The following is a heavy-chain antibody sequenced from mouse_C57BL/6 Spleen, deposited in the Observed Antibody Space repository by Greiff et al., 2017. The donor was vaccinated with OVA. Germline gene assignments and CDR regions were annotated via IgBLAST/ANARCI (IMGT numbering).Heavy chain of an antibody. D-gene: IGHD1-1*01. Sequence: EVKLMESGGGLVKPGGSLKLSCAASGFTFSDYGMHWVRQAPEKGLEWVAYISSGSSTIYYADTVKGRFTISRDNAKNTLFLQMTSLRSEDTAMYYCAGTTVGGAMDYWGQGTSVTVSS. J-gene: IGHJ4*01. V-gene: IGHV5-17*01. CDR3: AGTTVGGAMDY. CDR2: ISSGSSTI. CDR1: GFTFSDYG.